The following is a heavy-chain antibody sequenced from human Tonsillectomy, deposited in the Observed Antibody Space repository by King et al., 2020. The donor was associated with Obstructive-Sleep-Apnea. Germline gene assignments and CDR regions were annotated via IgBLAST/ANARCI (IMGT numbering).Heavy chain of an antibody. Sequence: VQLVQSGGGVVQPGRSLRLSCAASGFTFSSYGMHWVRQAPGKGLEWVAFVSYDGSDKDYADSVEGRFTISRGNSKNTLYLQMNSLRADDAAMYYCARDGELVVTAILYFDYWGPGTLVTVSS. CDR2: VSYDGSDK. V-gene: IGHV3-30*03. CDR3: ARDGELVVTAILYFDY. J-gene: IGHJ4*02. D-gene: IGHD2-21*02. CDR1: GFTFSSYG.